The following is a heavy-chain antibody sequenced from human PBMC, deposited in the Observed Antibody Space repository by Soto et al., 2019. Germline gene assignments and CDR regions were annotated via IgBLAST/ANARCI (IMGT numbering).Heavy chain of an antibody. CDR3: APYGSGIYYISRDQY. V-gene: IGHV4-34*01. CDR1: GGSFSGYC. D-gene: IGHD3-10*01. CDR2: IDHNGHT. J-gene: IGHJ4*02. Sequence: QVQLQQWGAGLLKPSETLSLTCAVYGGSFSGYCWSWIRQPPGKGLDWIGEIDHNGHTNYNPSLKSRVTISVDKSKNQFSLRLSSMTAADTAIYYCAPYGSGIYYISRDQYWGQGTLVTVSS.